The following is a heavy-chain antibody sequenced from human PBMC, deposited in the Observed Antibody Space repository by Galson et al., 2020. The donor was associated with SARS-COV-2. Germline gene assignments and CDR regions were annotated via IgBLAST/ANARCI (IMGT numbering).Heavy chain of an antibody. D-gene: IGHD2-21*01. CDR1: GYTFISFY. V-gene: IGHV1-46*01. Sequence: ASVTVSFKASGYTFISFYIHWLRQAPGQGLEWMGVINPRGDITSYAHKFRGRVTVTRDMSTQTVYMELSSLTSDDTAVYYCAREWGDINSSVFDYWGQGSLVVVSS. J-gene: IGHJ4*02. CDR3: AREWGDINSSVFDY. CDR2: INPRGDIT.